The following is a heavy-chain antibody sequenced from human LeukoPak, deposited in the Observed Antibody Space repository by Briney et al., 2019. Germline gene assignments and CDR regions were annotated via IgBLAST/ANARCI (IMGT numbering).Heavy chain of an antibody. Sequence: GGSLRLSCAASGFTFSSYGIHWVRQAPGKGLEWVAFIRYDGSNKYYADSVKGRFTISRDNSKNTLYLQMNSLRAEDTAVYYCASRRHYYDGRGEYWGQGTLVTVSS. CDR1: GFTFSSYG. D-gene: IGHD3-22*01. V-gene: IGHV3-30*02. CDR2: IRYDGSNK. J-gene: IGHJ4*02. CDR3: ASRRHYYDGRGEY.